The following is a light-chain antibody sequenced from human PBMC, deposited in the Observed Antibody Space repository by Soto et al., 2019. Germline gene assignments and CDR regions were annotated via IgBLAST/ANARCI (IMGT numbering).Light chain of an antibody. J-gene: IGKJ3*01. CDR2: GAS. CDR3: QQYNNWPPFT. Sequence: EIVMTQSPATLSVSPGETATLSCRASQSVSSKLAWYQKKPGQAPRLLIYGASTRATGIPARFSGSGSGTEVTHTIISLQSEDYAVYYCQQYNNWPPFTFGPGTKVDIK. V-gene: IGKV3D-15*01. CDR1: QSVSSK.